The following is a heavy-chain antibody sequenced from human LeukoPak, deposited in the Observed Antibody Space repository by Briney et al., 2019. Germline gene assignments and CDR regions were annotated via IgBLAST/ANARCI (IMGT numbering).Heavy chain of an antibody. D-gene: IGHD4-17*01. CDR3: AKAYYGDPPRFLTTQGLDS. Sequence: GGSLRLSCAASGFTFSSYSMNWVRQAPGKGLEWVANMKVDGSDIHYVDSVKGRFTISSDNARNSLYLQMNTLRVADTAVYYCAKAYYGDPPRFLTTQGLDSWGQGTLVTVSS. V-gene: IGHV3-7*01. CDR2: MKVDGSDI. J-gene: IGHJ4*02. CDR1: GFTFSSYS.